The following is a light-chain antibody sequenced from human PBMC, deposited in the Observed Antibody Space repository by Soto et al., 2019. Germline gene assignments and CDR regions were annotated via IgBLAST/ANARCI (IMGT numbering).Light chain of an antibody. CDR1: YSSIGAGYD. V-gene: IGLV1-40*01. CDR3: QSYDSGLVV. CDR2: GNT. J-gene: IGLJ2*01. Sequence: QSVLTQPPSVSGAPGQRITISCTGSYSSIGAGYDVHWYQQLPGAAPKLLIYGNTNRPSGVPDRFSGSKSATSASLAITGLQAEGEADYYCQSYDSGLVVFGGGTKVTVL.